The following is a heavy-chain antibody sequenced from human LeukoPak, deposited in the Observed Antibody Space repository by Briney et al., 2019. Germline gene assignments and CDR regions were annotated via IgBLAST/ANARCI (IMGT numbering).Heavy chain of an antibody. D-gene: IGHD6-19*01. Sequence: TGGSLRLSCAASGFTFGSYAMHWVRQAPGKGLEWVAVISYDGNNKYYADSVKGRFTISRDNSKNTLYLQMSSLRVEDTAVYYCASLGYSSGWYSNYYYGMDVWGQGTTVTVSS. V-gene: IGHV3-30*15. J-gene: IGHJ6*02. CDR2: ISYDGNNK. CDR1: GFTFGSYA. CDR3: ASLGYSSGWYSNYYYGMDV.